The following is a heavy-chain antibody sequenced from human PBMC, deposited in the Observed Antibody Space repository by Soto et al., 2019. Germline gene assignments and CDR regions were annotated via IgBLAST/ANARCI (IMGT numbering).Heavy chain of an antibody. CDR2: VYYTGST. Sequence: SETLSLTCTVSGGPMNSYYWTWIRQPPGKGLEWIGYVYYTGSTNYNPSLKTRVTVSVDTSKNQFSMKLSSVTAADTAVYYCATLAPHYYLCMDVWGQGTPVTVSS. CDR3: ATLAPHYYLCMDV. CDR1: GGPMNSYY. D-gene: IGHD3-16*01. V-gene: IGHV4-59*08. J-gene: IGHJ6*02.